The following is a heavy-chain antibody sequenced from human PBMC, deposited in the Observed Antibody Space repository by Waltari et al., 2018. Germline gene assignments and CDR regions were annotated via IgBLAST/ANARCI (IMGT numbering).Heavy chain of an antibody. CDR1: GFTFDDYA. V-gene: IGHV3-43D*04. Sequence: EVQLVESGGVVVQPGGSLRLSCAASGFTFDDYAMHWVRQAPGKGLEWVSLISWVGGSTYYAGSVKGRFTISRDNSKNSLYLQMNSLRAEDTALYYCAKGRNYYGMDVWGQGTTVTVSS. CDR2: ISWVGGST. J-gene: IGHJ6*02. CDR3: AKGRNYYGMDV.